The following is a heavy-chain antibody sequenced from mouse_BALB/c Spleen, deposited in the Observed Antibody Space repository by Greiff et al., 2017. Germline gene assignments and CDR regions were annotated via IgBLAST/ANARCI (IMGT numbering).Heavy chain of an antibody. CDR3: AIHYYGSSYVDYAMDY. CDR2: ISSGGST. Sequence: EVMLVESGGGLVKPGGSLKLSCAASGFTFSSYAMSWVRQTPEKRLEWVASISSGGSTYYPDSVKGRFTISRDNARNILYLQMSSLRSEDTAMYYCAIHYYGSSYVDYAMDYWGQGTSVTVSS. D-gene: IGHD1-1*01. J-gene: IGHJ4*01. CDR1: GFTFSSYA. V-gene: IGHV5-6-5*01.